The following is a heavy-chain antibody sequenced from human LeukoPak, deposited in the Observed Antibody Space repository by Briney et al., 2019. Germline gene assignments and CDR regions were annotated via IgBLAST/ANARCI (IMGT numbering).Heavy chain of an antibody. CDR3: ARDRRGWLSPGYMDV. Sequence: SETLSLTCAVYGGSFSGYYWSWIRQPPGKGLEWIGEINHSGSTNYNPSLKSRVTISVDTSKNQFSLKLSSVTAADTAVYYCARDRRGWLSPGYMDVWGKGTTVTVSS. CDR2: INHSGST. V-gene: IGHV4-34*01. CDR1: GGSFSGYY. J-gene: IGHJ6*03. D-gene: IGHD5-24*01.